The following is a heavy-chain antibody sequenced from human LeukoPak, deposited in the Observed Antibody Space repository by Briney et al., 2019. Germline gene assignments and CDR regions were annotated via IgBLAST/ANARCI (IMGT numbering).Heavy chain of an antibody. J-gene: IGHJ2*01. CDR3: ARVGAAAAGHDDGYWYFDL. Sequence: SETLSLTCTVSGGSISNYYWNCIRQPAGKGLEWIGRIYTSGSTNYNPSLKSRVTMSVDTSKNQFSLKLNSVTAADTAVYYCARVGAAAAGHDDGYWYFDLWGRGTLVTVSS. V-gene: IGHV4-4*07. CDR2: IYTSGST. CDR1: GGSISNYY. D-gene: IGHD6-13*01.